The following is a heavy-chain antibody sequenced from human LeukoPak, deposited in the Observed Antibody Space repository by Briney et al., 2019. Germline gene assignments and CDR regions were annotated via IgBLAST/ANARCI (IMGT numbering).Heavy chain of an antibody. Sequence: PGGSLRLSCAASGFTFSTYSMSWVRQAPGKGLEWVSSISPSSSYIYQADSVEGRFTISRDDAKNSLYLQMNSLRAEDTAVYYCARDLADYWGQGALVTVSS. CDR3: ARDLADY. V-gene: IGHV3-21*04. D-gene: IGHD3-16*01. J-gene: IGHJ4*02. CDR1: GFTFSTYS. CDR2: ISPSSSYI.